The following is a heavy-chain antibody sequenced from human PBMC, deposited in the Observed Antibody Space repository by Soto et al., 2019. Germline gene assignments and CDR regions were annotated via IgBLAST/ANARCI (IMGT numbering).Heavy chain of an antibody. J-gene: IGHJ4*02. CDR1: GFTVSSNY. Sequence: PGGSLRLSCAASGFTVSSNYMSWVRQAPGKGLEWVSSISSSSSYIYYADSVKGRFTISRDNAKNSLYLQMNSLRAEDTAVYYCARVQLYYYDSSGYYDFDYWGQGT. CDR3: ARVQLYYYDSSGYYDFDY. CDR2: ISSSSSYI. V-gene: IGHV3-21*01. D-gene: IGHD3-22*01.